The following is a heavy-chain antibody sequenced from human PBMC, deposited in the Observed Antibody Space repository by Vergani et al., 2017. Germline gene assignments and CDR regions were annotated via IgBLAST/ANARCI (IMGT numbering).Heavy chain of an antibody. V-gene: IGHV4-34*01. CDR2: INHSGST. CDR1: GGSFSGYY. Sequence: QVQLQQWGAGLLKPSETLSLTCAVYGGSFSGYYWSWIRQPPGKGLEWIGEINHSGSTNYNPSLKSRVTISVDTSKNQFSLKLSSVTAADTAVYYCARGIVVVPAASHYMDVWGKGTTVTVS. J-gene: IGHJ6*03. D-gene: IGHD2-2*01. CDR3: ARGIVVVPAASHYMDV.